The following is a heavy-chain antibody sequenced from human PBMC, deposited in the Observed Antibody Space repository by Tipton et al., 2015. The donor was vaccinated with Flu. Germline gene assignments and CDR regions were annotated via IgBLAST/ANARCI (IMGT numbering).Heavy chain of an antibody. V-gene: IGHV4-59*01. CDR2: IYYSGST. CDR1: GDSINSFY. J-gene: IGHJ4*02. D-gene: IGHD3-3*01. CDR3: ARGNYDFWSGNPGGFDY. Sequence: TLSLTCTVSGDSINSFYWGWIRQPPGKGLEWIGYIYYSGSTNYNPSLKSRVIISVDTSKNQFSLRLSSVTAADTAIYYCARGNYDFWSGNPGGFDYWGQGTLVTVSS.